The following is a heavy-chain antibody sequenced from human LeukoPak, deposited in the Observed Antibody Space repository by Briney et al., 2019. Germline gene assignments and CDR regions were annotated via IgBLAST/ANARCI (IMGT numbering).Heavy chain of an antibody. CDR2: MRHNEKTT. D-gene: IGHD3-10*01. V-gene: IGHV4-59*01. Sequence: NPSETLSLTCTVSRGSITTAYWTWIRHLPGRGLEWIGSMRHNEKTTKYNPSLESRVSISIDTSKNQFSLSLTSMTAADTAVYYCAKSNGYGLVDIWGQGTLVTVSS. J-gene: IGHJ3*02. CDR1: RGSITTAY. CDR3: AKSNGYGLVDI.